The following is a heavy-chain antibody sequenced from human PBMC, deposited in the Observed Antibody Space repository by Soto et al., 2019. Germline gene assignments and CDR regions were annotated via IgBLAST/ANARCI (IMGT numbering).Heavy chain of an antibody. V-gene: IGHV3-48*02. CDR2: IDTTSRTI. J-gene: IGHJ6*02. CDR1: GFTLTTHN. CDR3: ARDGDRGFDMDV. Sequence: VQLVESGGGLVQPGGSLRLSCVASGFTLTTHNMDWVHQAPGKGLEWISYIDTTSRTIYYADSVKGRFTVSRDNAKNSVYLQMNSLRDEDTAVYYCARDGDRGFDMDVWGQGTTITVSS.